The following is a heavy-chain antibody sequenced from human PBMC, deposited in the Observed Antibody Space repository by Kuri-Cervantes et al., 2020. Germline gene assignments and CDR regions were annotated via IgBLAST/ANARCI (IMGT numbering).Heavy chain of an antibody. CDR3: ATSLTQPRECSSTICYFDY. CDR2: INPNSGGT. Sequence: ASVKVSCKASGYTFTGYYMHWVRQAPGQGLEWMGWINPNSGGTNYAQKFQGRVTMTRDTSISTAYMELSRLRSDDTAVYYCATSLTQPRECSSTICYFDYWGQGTLVTVSS. CDR1: GYTFTGYY. V-gene: IGHV1-2*02. D-gene: IGHD2-2*01. J-gene: IGHJ4*02.